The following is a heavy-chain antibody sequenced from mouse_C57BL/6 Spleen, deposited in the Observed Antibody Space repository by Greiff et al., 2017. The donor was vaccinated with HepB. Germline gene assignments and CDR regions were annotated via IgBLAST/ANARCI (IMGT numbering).Heavy chain of an antibody. J-gene: IGHJ2*01. CDR3: ASTASVGVLDY. CDR1: GYTFTDYY. Sequence: EVKLQESGPVLVKPGASVKMSCKASGYTFTDYYMNWVKQSHGRSLEWIGVINPYNGGTSYNKKFKGKATLTVDKASSTAYMELNSLTSEESAVYSCASTASVGVLDYWGQGTTLTVSS. V-gene: IGHV1-19*01. D-gene: IGHD4-1*01. CDR2: INPYNGGT.